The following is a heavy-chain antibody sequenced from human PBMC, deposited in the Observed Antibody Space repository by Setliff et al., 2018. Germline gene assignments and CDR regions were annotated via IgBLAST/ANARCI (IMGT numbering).Heavy chain of an antibody. CDR3: ARPPKWFGEVIIGALDV. Sequence: SETLSLTCAVSGDSIKSNAYYWGWIRQSPVRGLEWIGSVHSSGTTHYNPSLKSRATISVDSAKNHFSLNLRSVTAADTAIYYCARPPKWFGEVIIGALDVWGQGTVVTVSS. D-gene: IGHD3-10*01. CDR1: GDSIKSNAYY. V-gene: IGHV4-39*02. CDR2: VHSSGTT. J-gene: IGHJ3*01.